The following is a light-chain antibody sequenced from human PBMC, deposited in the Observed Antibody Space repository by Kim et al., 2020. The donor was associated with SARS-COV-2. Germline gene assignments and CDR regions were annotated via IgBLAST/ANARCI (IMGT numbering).Light chain of an antibody. CDR1: QSVLYSSNNKNY. CDR3: QQYYSTPLT. V-gene: IGKV4-1*01. Sequence: DIVTTQSPDSLAVSLGERATINCKSSQSVLYSSNNKNYLAWYQQKPGQPPKLLIYWASTRESGVPDRFSGSGSGTDFTLTISSLQAEDVAVYYCQQYYSTPLTFGGGTKLEIK. CDR2: WAS. J-gene: IGKJ4*01.